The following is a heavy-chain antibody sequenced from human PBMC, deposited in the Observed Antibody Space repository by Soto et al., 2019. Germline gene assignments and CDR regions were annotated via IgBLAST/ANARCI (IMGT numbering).Heavy chain of an antibody. J-gene: IGHJ4*02. Sequence: GGSLRLSCAASGFTFSSYAMHWVRQAPGKGLEWVAVISYDGSNKYYADSVKGRFTISRDNSKNTLYLQMNSLRAEDTAVYYCARDTDYGDYSAHYWGQGTLVTVSS. CDR1: GFTFSSYA. V-gene: IGHV3-30-3*01. CDR3: ARDTDYGDYSAHY. CDR2: ISYDGSNK. D-gene: IGHD4-17*01.